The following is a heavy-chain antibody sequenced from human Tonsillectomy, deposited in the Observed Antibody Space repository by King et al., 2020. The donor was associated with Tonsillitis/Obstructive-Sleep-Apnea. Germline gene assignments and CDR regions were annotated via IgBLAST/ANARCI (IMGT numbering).Heavy chain of an antibody. CDR3: GTNAGDYYYYMDV. D-gene: IGHD2-2*01. Sequence: HVQLQQWGAGLLKPSETLSLTCGVYGGSFSGYYWSWIRQPPGKGLEWIGEINHSGSPDYNSSLKSRVTISRDTSKNQFSLRLTSVTAADTAVYYCGTNAGDYYYYMDVWGKGTTVTVSS. CDR1: GGSFSGYY. V-gene: IGHV4-34*01. J-gene: IGHJ6*03. CDR2: INHSGSP.